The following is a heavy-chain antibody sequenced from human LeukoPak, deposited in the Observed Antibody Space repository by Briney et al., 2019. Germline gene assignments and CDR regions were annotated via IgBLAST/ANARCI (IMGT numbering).Heavy chain of an antibody. D-gene: IGHD3-10*01. V-gene: IGHV4-61*01. CDR2: IYYSGST. J-gene: IGHJ3*02. CDR3: ARSDYHNSGSHTVFDAFDI. CDR1: GGSVSSGSSY. Sequence: SETLSLTCTVSGGSVSSGSSYWSWIRQPPGKGLEWIGHIYYSGSTNYIPSLKSRVTISVDTSKNQFSLKLSFVTAADTAMYYCARSDYHNSGSHTVFDAFDIWGQGTRVTVSS.